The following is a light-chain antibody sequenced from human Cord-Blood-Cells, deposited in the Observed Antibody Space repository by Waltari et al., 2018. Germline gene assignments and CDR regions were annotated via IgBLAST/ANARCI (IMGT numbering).Light chain of an antibody. V-gene: IGLV2-11*01. CDR1: SSDVCGYNY. Sequence: QSALTQPRSVSGSPGQSVTISCTGTSSDVCGYNYVSWYQQHPGKAPKLMIYDVSKRPSGVPGRFSGSKSGNTASLTISGLQAEDEADYYCCSYAGSYTWVFGGGTKLTVL. CDR3: CSYAGSYTWV. J-gene: IGLJ3*02. CDR2: DVS.